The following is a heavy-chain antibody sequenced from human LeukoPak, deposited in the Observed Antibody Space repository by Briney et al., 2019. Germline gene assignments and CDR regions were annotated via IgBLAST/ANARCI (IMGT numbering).Heavy chain of an antibody. D-gene: IGHD3-22*01. CDR2: ISGYNGNT. CDR1: GYTFTSYG. J-gene: IGHJ5*02. Sequence: ASVKVSFTASGYTFTSYGISWVRQAPGQGLEWMGWISGYNGNTKNSQKLQGRVTMTTDTSTSTAYMELRSLRSDDTAVYYCARDGRHRYYYDSSGYGSWFDPWGQGTLVSVSS. V-gene: IGHV1-18*01. CDR3: ARDGRHRYYYDSSGYGSWFDP.